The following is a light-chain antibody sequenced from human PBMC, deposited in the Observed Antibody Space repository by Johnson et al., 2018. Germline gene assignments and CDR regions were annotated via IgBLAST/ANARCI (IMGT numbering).Light chain of an antibody. CDR3: RTWVSRLSAGNV. J-gene: IGLJ1*01. V-gene: IGLV1-51*02. CDR2: ENN. CDR1: SSNIGNNY. Sequence: QSVLTQPPSVSAAPGQKVTISCSGSSSNIGNNYVSWYQQLPGTAPKLLIYENNKRPSGIPDRFSGSKSGTSATLALTGLQTGDEADNYCRTWVSRLSAGNVFGTGTKVTVL.